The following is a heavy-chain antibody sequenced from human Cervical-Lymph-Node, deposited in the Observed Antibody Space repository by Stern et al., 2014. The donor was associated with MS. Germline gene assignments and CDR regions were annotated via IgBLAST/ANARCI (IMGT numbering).Heavy chain of an antibody. CDR1: GLTVSSNY. CDR2: IYAGSIT. Sequence: EVQLVESGGGLAQPGGSLRLSCAASGLTVSSNYMTWVRQAPGKGLEWVSLIYAGSITHYADSVKGRFTISRDNSENKLYLQMNSLRVEDTAVYYCTREMAARRFDPWGQGTLVIVSS. D-gene: IGHD6-6*01. V-gene: IGHV3-66*01. J-gene: IGHJ5*02. CDR3: TREMAARRFDP.